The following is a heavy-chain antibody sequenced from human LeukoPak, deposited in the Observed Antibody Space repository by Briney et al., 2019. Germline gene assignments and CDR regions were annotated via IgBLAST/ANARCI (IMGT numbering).Heavy chain of an antibody. Sequence: GGSLRLSCAASGFTFSDYYMSWIRQAPGKGLEWVSYISSSGSTIYYADSVKGRFTISRDNAKNSLYLQMNSLRAEDTAVYYCARDTASHDFWSGYYTDYYYGMDVWGQGTTVTVSS. CDR2: ISSSGSTI. D-gene: IGHD3-3*01. CDR1: GFTFSDYY. CDR3: ARDTASHDFWSGYYTDYYYGMDV. V-gene: IGHV3-11*01. J-gene: IGHJ6*02.